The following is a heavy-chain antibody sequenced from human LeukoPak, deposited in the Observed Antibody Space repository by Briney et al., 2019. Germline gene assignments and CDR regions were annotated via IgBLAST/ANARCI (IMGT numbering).Heavy chain of an antibody. CDR1: GGSICTYY. D-gene: IGHD1/OR15-1a*01. J-gene: IGHJ4*02. CDR2: IYYNGYT. Sequence: SETLSLTCTVSGGSICTYYWSWIRQPPGKGLEWVGYIYYNGYTDYNPSLKSRVTISLPTSKNQFSLKLSSVNAADTAVYYCVRDRHWTNDWVFDYWGQGTLVTVSS. V-gene: IGHV4-59*01. CDR3: VRDRHWTNDWVFDY.